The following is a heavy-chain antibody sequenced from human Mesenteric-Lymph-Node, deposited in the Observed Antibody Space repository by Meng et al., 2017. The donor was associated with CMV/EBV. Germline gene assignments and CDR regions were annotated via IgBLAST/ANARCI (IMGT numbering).Heavy chain of an antibody. CDR2: IYPGDSDT. CDR1: GYSFTNYW. D-gene: IGHD3-16*01. J-gene: IGHJ4*02. CDR3: ARGARGGSFDY. V-gene: IGHV5-51*01. Sequence: GESLKISCTGSGYSFTNYWIGWVRQMPGKGLEWMGIIYPGDSDTKYSPSFQGQVTISADKSISTAYPQCSSLKASDTAIFYCARGARGGSFDYWGQGTLVTVSS.